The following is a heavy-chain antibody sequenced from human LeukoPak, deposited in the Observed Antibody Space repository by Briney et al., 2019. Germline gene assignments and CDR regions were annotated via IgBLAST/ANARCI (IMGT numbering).Heavy chain of an antibody. V-gene: IGHV4-38-2*02. Sequence: SETLSLTCTVSGYSISSGYYWGWIRQPPGKGLEWIGSIYHSGSTYYNPSLKSRVTISVDTSKNQFSLKLSSVTAADTSVYYCASGPSGSPDYWGQGTLVTVSS. CDR3: ASGPSGSPDY. CDR1: GYSISSGYY. D-gene: IGHD3-10*01. J-gene: IGHJ4*02. CDR2: IYHSGST.